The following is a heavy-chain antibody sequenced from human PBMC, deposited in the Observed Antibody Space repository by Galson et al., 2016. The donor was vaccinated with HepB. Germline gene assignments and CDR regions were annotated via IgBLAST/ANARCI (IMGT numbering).Heavy chain of an antibody. D-gene: IGHD3-10*01. V-gene: IGHV3-23*01. CDR3: AKSPKCITMVRGTLLNYYCYGMDV. CDR2: IRGSGGST. CDR1: GFTFSTYA. Sequence: SLRLSCAASGFTFSTYAMSWVRQAPGKGLEWVSTIRGSGGSTSYADSVKGRFTISRDNSKNTLYLQMNSLRAEDTAVYYCAKSPKCITMVRGTLLNYYCYGMDVWGQGTTVTVSS. J-gene: IGHJ6*02.